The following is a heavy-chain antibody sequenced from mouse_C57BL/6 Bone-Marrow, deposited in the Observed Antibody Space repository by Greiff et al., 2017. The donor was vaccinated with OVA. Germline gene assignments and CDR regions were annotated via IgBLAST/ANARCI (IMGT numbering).Heavy chain of an antibody. D-gene: IGHD1-1*01. CDR3: AFYYGSSYRYFDV. J-gene: IGHJ1*03. V-gene: IGHV1-39*01. Sequence: VQLQQSGPELVKPGASVKISCKASGYSFTDYNMNWVKQSNGKSLEWIGVINPNYGTTSYNQKFKGKATLTVDESSSTAYMQLNSLTSEDSAVYYCAFYYGSSYRYFDVWGTGTTVTVSS. CDR1: GYSFTDYN. CDR2: INPNYGTT.